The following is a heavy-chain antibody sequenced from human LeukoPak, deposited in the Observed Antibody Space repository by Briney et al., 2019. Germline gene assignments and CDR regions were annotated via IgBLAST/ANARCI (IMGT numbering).Heavy chain of an antibody. Sequence: SETLSLTCTVSGGSISSYYWSWIRQPPREGVEWIGYIYYSGSTNYNPSLKSRVTISVDTSKNQFSLKLSSVTAADTAVYYCARELAAAGSNWFDPWGQGTLVTVSS. J-gene: IGHJ5*02. CDR3: ARELAAAGSNWFDP. CDR2: IYYSGST. V-gene: IGHV4-59*01. CDR1: GGSISSYY. D-gene: IGHD6-13*01.